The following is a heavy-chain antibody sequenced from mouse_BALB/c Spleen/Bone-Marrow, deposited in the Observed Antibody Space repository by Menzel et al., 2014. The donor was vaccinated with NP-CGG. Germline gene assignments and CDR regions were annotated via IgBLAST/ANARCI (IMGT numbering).Heavy chain of an antibody. V-gene: IGHV5-6-3*01. CDR1: GFTFSNYG. CDR3: AKNQEAFDY. Sequence: DVMLVESGGGLVQPGGSLELSCAASGFTFSNYGMSWVRQTPDKRLELVATIHSNGGITYYPDSVKGRFTISRDNAKNTLYLQMTSLKSEDTAMYYCAKNQEAFDYWGQGTTLTVSS. J-gene: IGHJ2*01. D-gene: IGHD3-2*02. CDR2: IHSNGGIT.